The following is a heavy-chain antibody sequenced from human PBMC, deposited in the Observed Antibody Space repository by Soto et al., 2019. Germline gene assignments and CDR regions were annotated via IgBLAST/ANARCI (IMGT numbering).Heavy chain of an antibody. Sequence: QVQLVQSGAEMQQPGASVRVSCKASGGTFSKYAFSWVRQAPGQGLEWLGGTIPMFGTPNYAQKFQGRVAISVDESTATVYMELSSLRSDDTAVYFCARPLRDRNYYYGMAVWGQGTTVTVSS. J-gene: IGHJ6*02. CDR2: TIPMFGTP. CDR3: ARPLRDRNYYYGMAV. CDR1: GGTFSKYA. D-gene: IGHD3-22*01. V-gene: IGHV1-69*01.